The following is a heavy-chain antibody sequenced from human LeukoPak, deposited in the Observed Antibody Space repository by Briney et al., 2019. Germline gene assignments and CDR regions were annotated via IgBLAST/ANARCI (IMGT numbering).Heavy chain of an antibody. Sequence: GASVKVSCKASGYTFTSYGINWVRQAPAQGLEWMGWISAYNGNTNYAQKLQGRVTMTTDTSTSTAYMELRSLRSDDTAVYYCARANYYDSSGYSGYWGQGTLVTVSS. D-gene: IGHD3-22*01. CDR3: ARANYYDSSGYSGY. CDR2: ISAYNGNT. J-gene: IGHJ4*02. CDR1: GYTFTSYG. V-gene: IGHV1-18*01.